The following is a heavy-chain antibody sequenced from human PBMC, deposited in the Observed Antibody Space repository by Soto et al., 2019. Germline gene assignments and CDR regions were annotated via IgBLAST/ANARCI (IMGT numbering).Heavy chain of an antibody. D-gene: IGHD3-3*01. CDR1: GGSISNYY. J-gene: IGHJ4*02. CDR2: IHYSGNT. CDR3: ARGHYDFWSGYFATIDY. Sequence: SETLSLTCTVSGGSISNYYWSWIRQPPGKGREGIGYIHYSGNTKYNPSLKRRVTISSDTSKDQFSLKLTSMTAADTAVYYCARGHYDFWSGYFATIDYWDQGTLVTVSS. V-gene: IGHV4-59*08.